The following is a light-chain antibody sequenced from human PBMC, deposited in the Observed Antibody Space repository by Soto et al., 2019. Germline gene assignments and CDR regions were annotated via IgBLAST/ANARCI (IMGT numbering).Light chain of an antibody. Sequence: QSALTQPASVSGSPGQSITISCTGTSSDVGGYNFVSWLQHHPGKAPKLMIYEVTNRPSGAPDRFSGSKSGNTASLTISGLQAEDEADYYCTSYRSGNTRAFGTGTKVTVL. CDR1: SSDVGGYNF. CDR2: EVT. V-gene: IGLV2-14*01. J-gene: IGLJ1*01. CDR3: TSYRSGNTRA.